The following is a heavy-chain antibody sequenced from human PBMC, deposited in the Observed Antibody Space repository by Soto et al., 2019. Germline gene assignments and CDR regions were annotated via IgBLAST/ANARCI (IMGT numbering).Heavy chain of an antibody. J-gene: IGHJ4*02. V-gene: IGHV5-51*01. Sequence: GGSLKISFKGSRYIFTSYWIGGVRQMRGKGLDWMGIIYPGNSDTRYSPSFPGQVTISVDKSISNAYLQWSSLKASDTAMYYCARHAPNARYCSSTSCWVFDYWGQGTMVTVSS. CDR3: ARHAPNARYCSSTSCWVFDY. CDR2: IYPGNSDT. D-gene: IGHD2-2*01. CDR1: RYIFTSYW.